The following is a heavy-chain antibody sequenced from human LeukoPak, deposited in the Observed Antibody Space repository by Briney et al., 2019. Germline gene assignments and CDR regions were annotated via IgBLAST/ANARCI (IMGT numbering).Heavy chain of an antibody. CDR1: GFTFSNYF. J-gene: IGHJ4*02. CDR2: ISSSGAHI. Sequence: GGSLRLSCAASGFTFSNYFMNWVRQAPGKGLEWVSSISSSGAHIYYADSVKGRFTISRDNAKNSLYLQMNSLRVEDTAVYYCGEGSPLDYWGQGTLVTVSS. V-gene: IGHV3-21*01. CDR3: GEGSPLDY.